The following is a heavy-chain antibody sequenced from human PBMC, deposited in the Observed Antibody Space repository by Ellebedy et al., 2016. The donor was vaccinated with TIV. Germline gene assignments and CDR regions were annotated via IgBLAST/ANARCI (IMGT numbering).Heavy chain of an antibody. J-gene: IGHJ4*02. D-gene: IGHD6-19*01. CDR1: GVTFSSYG. V-gene: IGHV3-23*01. CDR3: AKDSKRWPPESGYFDY. Sequence: GESLKISXPASGVTFSSYGMTWVRQASGKGLEWVSFISGSGGSIYYADSVKGRFTISRDNSKNTVYLQMNNLRAEDTAIYYCAKDSKRWPPESGYFDYWGQGTLVTVSS. CDR2: ISGSGGSI.